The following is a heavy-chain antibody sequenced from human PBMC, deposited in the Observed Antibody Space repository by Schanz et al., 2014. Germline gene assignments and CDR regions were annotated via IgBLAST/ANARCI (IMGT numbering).Heavy chain of an antibody. D-gene: IGHD6-13*01. CDR2: INTSGGSR. V-gene: IGHV3-23*01. CDR3: TKEDATALWYFEH. Sequence: EVQLLESGGGLVKPGDSLRLSCAASGFSFSTHAMSWVRQAPGQGLEWVSGINTSGGSRYYAESVKGRFTISRDNSKNLVVLQMNSLRVDDTAVYYCTKEDATALWYFEHWGQGTLVTVSS. CDR1: GFSFSTHA. J-gene: IGHJ4*02.